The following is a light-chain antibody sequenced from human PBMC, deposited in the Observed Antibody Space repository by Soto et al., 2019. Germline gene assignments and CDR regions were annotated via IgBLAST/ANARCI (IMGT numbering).Light chain of an antibody. CDR1: QSISSW. V-gene: IGKV1-39*01. CDR2: AAS. CDR3: QQSYSTPLP. Sequence: DMQMTQAPSTLSASVRDRVTITFRASQSISSWLAWYQQKPGKATKLLIYAASSLQSGVPSRFSGSGSGKDFTLTISSLQPEDFAPSYCQQSYSTPLPFGGGSKV. J-gene: IGKJ4*01.